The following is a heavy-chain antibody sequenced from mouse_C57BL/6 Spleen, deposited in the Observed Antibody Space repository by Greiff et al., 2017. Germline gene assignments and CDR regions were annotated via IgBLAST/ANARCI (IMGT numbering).Heavy chain of an antibody. V-gene: IGHV1-69*01. J-gene: IGHJ2*01. D-gene: IGHD1-1*01. CDR2: IDPSDSYT. CDR3: ARAYYGSSYEYYFDY. CDR1: GYTFTSYW. Sequence: VQLQQSGAELVMPGASVKLSCKASGYTFTSYWMHWVKQRPGQGLEWIGEIDPSDSYTNYNQKFKGKSTLTVDKSSSTAYMQLSSLTSEDSAVYYCARAYYGSSYEYYFDYWGQGTTLTVSS.